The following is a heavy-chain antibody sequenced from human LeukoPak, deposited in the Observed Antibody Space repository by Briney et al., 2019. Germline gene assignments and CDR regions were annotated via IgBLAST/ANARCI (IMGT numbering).Heavy chain of an antibody. CDR2: INHSGST. Sequence: SETLCLTCAVYGGSFSGYYWSWVRQPPGKGLEWIWEINHSGSTNYNPSLKSRVTISVDTSKNQFSMKLSSVTAADTAVYYCARGSQLVPVGYYYFDYWAQGTLVTVSS. D-gene: IGHD6-13*01. CDR1: GGSFSGYY. V-gene: IGHV4-34*01. CDR3: ARGSQLVPVGYYYFDY. J-gene: IGHJ4*02.